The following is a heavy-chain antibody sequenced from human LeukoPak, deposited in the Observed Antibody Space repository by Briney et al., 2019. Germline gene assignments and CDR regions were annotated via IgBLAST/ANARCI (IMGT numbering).Heavy chain of an antibody. V-gene: IGHV4-59*01. CDR2: IYYSGST. D-gene: IGHD2-2*01. Sequence: SETLSLTCTVSGGSISSYYWSWIRQPPGRGLEWIGYIYYSGSTNYNPSLKSRVTISVDTSKNQFSLKLSSVTAADTAVYYCARERSRYCSSTSCYGDYYYYMDVLCKGTTVTVSS. CDR1: GGSISSYY. J-gene: IGHJ6*03. CDR3: ARERSRYCSSTSCYGDYYYYMDV.